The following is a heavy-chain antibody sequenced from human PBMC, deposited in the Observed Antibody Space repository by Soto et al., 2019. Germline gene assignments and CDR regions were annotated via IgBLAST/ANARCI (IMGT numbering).Heavy chain of an antibody. CDR1: GGSISSSSYY. Sequence: SETLSLTCTVSGGSISSSSYYWGWIRQPPGKGLEWIGSIYYSGSTYYNPSLKSRVTISVDTSKNQFSLKLSSVTAADTAVYYCARYEGVQWYSSSRWWFDPWGQGTLVTVSS. V-gene: IGHV4-39*01. J-gene: IGHJ5*02. CDR3: ARYEGVQWYSSSRWWFDP. D-gene: IGHD6-13*01. CDR2: IYYSGST.